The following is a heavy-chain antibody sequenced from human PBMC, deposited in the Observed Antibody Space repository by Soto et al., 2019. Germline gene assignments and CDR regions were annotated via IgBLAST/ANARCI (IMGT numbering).Heavy chain of an antibody. J-gene: IGHJ2*01. D-gene: IGHD3-22*01. Sequence: SLRLSCAASGFTFSSYDMSWVRQAPGKGLEWVSTVTSSGGATFYTDSVKGRFTISRDNSKNTLFLQMNSLRAEDTAVYYCAKDLHSSGSNWYFDLWGRGTLVTVSS. CDR1: GFTFSSYD. CDR3: AKDLHSSGSNWYFDL. CDR2: VTSSGGAT. V-gene: IGHV3-23*01.